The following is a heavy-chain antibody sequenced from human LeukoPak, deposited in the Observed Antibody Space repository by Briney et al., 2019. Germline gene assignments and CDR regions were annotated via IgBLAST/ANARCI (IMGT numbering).Heavy chain of an antibody. CDR3: ARVDYDSSGYHNWFDP. Sequence: SQTLSLTGTVSGGSISSGGYYWSWIRQHPGKGLEWIGYIYYSGSTYYNPSLKSRVTISVDTSKNQFSLKLSSVTAADTAVYYCARVDYDSSGYHNWFDPWGQGTLVTVSS. CDR2: IYYSGST. V-gene: IGHV4-31*03. D-gene: IGHD3-22*01. CDR1: GGSISSGGYY. J-gene: IGHJ5*02.